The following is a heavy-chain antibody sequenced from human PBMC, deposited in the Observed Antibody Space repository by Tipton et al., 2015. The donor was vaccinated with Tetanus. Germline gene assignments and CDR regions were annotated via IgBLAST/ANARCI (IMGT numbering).Heavy chain of an antibody. Sequence: SLRLSCAASGFTFSSSWMSWVRQAPGRGLEWVAYIKQDGSEKKYVDSVKGRFTISRDNAKNSLYLELNSLRVEDTAVYYCAKGGWYPVYWGQGTLVTVSS. CDR1: GFTFSSSW. V-gene: IGHV3-7*01. D-gene: IGHD6-19*01. J-gene: IGHJ4*02. CDR3: AKGGWYPVY. CDR2: IKQDGSEK.